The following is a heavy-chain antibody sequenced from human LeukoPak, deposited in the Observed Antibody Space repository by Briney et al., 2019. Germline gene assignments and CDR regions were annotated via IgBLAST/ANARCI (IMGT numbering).Heavy chain of an antibody. Sequence: GGSLRLSCAASGFTFDDYAMHWVRQAPGKGLEWVSLISGAGGSTYYADSVKGRFTISRDNSKNSLYLQMNSLRTEDTALHYCAKAYMGNYYYYYMDVWGKGTTVTVSS. V-gene: IGHV3-43*02. D-gene: IGHD7-27*01. CDR3: AKAYMGNYYYYYMDV. CDR1: GFTFDDYA. CDR2: ISGAGGST. J-gene: IGHJ6*03.